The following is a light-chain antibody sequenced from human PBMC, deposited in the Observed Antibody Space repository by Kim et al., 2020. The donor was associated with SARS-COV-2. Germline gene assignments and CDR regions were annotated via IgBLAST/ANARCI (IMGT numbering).Light chain of an antibody. CDR1: QSLVHSNGDIY. V-gene: IGKV2-30*02. CDR2: KVS. Sequence: DVVLTQSPLSLPVTLGQPASISCRSSQSLVHSNGDIYLNWFQQRPGQSPRRLIYKVSYRDSGVPDRLSGSLSGTDFTLEINRVEAEDVGVYYCMQGTHWPYTFGQGTKLEI. CDR3: MQGTHWPYT. J-gene: IGKJ2*01.